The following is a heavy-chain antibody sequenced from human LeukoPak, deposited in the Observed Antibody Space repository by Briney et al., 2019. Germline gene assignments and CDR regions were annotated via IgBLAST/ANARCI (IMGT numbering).Heavy chain of an antibody. Sequence: APVKVSCKASGYTFTSYDINWVRRATGQGLEWMGWMNPNSGNTGYAQKFQGRVTMTRNTSISTAYMELSSLRSEDTAVYYCARVPYCSSTSCPKYYYMDVWGKGTTVTVSS. J-gene: IGHJ6*03. CDR2: MNPNSGNT. CDR3: ARVPYCSSTSCPKYYYMDV. D-gene: IGHD2-2*01. CDR1: GYTFTSYD. V-gene: IGHV1-8*01.